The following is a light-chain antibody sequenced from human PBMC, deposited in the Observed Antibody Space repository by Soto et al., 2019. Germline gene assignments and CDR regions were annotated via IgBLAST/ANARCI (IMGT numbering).Light chain of an antibody. CDR2: ENN. CDR3: GTWESALSAWV. J-gene: IGLJ3*02. Sequence: QSVLTQPPSMSAAPGQKVTISRSGGSSHIGANFVSWYQHLPGTAPQLLIYENNKRPSRIPDRVSGSKSGTSATLGITGLQTGDETDYYCGTWESALSAWVFGGGTKLTVL. V-gene: IGLV1-51*02. CDR1: SSHIGANF.